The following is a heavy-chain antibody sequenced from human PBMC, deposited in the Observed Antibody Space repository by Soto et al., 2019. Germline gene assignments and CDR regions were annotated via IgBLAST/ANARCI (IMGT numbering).Heavy chain of an antibody. V-gene: IGHV2-5*02. CDR2: IYWDDDK. CDR3: AHRRGLLATGQGWYFDF. Sequence: QITLKESGPTLVKPTQTLTLTCTCSEFSVSSSGVGVGWIRQPPGKALEWLALIYWDDDKRYSPSLKSRLTITKDTSNNQVFLTMTNLDPVDTVTYYCAHRRGLLATGQGWYFDFWGRGTLVTVSS. CDR1: EFSVSSSGVG. J-gene: IGHJ2*01. D-gene: IGHD5-12*01.